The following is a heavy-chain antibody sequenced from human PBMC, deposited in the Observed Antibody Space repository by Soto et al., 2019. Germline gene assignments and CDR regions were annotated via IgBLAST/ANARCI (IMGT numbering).Heavy chain of an antibody. Sequence: GGSLRLSCAAPGFICSSYDMSWVRQAPGKGLEWVSTILVDGRTFYVDSVKGRFTISRDSSQNTVYLQMNSLTVGDTALYSCQKATATGGGACDNCGQGTMGTVSS. CDR1: GFICSSYD. D-gene: IGHD2-8*02. CDR2: ILVDGRT. CDR3: QKATATGGGACDN. J-gene: IGHJ3*02. V-gene: IGHV3-23*01.